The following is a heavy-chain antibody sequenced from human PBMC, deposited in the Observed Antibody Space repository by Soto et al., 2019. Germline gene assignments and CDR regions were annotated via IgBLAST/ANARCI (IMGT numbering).Heavy chain of an antibody. Sequence: PSETLSLTCIVSGGSITRRSSYWAWIRQPPGKGLEWVGTFYDGNTYYNPSLRSRITIAVDTSKNQFSLKLNSVAAADTAFYYCATTRGLAVGGSFDYWGQGMLVTVSS. V-gene: IGHV4-39*01. J-gene: IGHJ4*02. D-gene: IGHD3-10*01. CDR3: ATTRGLAVGGSFDY. CDR2: FYDGNT. CDR1: GGSITRRSSY.